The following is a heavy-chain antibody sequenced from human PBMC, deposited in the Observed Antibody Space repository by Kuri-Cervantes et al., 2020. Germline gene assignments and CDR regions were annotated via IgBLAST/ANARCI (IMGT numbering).Heavy chain of an antibody. Sequence: GGSLRLSCVASGFTFSSYWMSWVRQAPGKGLEWVANIKKDGSQKSYVGSVKGRFTLSRDNAKKLLYLQMNSLRAEDTAVYYCSLCESGSLGRAVPGGDYWGQGTLVTVSS. V-gene: IGHV3-7*01. D-gene: IGHD5-12*01. CDR3: SLCESGSLGRAVPGGDY. CDR1: GFTFSSYW. CDR2: IKKDGSQK. J-gene: IGHJ4*02.